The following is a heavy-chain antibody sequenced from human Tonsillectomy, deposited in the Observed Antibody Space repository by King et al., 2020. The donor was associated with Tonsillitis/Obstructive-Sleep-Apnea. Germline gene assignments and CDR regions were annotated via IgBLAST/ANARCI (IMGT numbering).Heavy chain of an antibody. Sequence: VQLQQWGAGLLKPSETLSLTCAVYGGSFRGYYWSWIRQPPGKGLEWIGEVNHSGSTNYNTSLKSRVTISIDTSKNQYALQLSAVTAADTAVYYCARGSDCTGGVCYTSSWFDPWGQGTLVTVSS. CDR2: VNHSGST. V-gene: IGHV4-34*01. J-gene: IGHJ5*02. CDR1: GGSFRGYY. D-gene: IGHD2-8*02. CDR3: ARGSDCTGGVCYTSSWFDP.